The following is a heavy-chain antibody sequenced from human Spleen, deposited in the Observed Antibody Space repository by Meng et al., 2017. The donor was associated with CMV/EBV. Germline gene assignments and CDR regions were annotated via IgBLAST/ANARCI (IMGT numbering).Heavy chain of an antibody. CDR1: GGSFSGYY. J-gene: IGHJ4*02. CDR2: INHSGST. D-gene: IGHD3-3*01. CDR3: ARGQSTHTRRSGYDNDY. V-gene: IGHV4-34*01. Sequence: QGELQEWGAGLLKSSETLSPTCAVYGGSFSGYYWSWIRQPPGKGLEWIGEINHSGSTNYNPSLKSRVTISVDTSKNQFSLKLSSVTAADTAVYYCARGQSTHTRRSGYDNDYWGQGTLVTVSS.